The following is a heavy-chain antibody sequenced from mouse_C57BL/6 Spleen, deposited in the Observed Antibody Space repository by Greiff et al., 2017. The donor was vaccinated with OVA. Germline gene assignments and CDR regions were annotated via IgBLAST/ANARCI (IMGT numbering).Heavy chain of an antibody. D-gene: IGHD1-1*02. CDR1: GFNINDDY. CDR2: IDPENGDT. J-gene: IGHJ2*01. V-gene: IGHV14-4*01. CDR3: TRGSYAY. Sequence: VQLQQSGAELVRPGASVKLSCTASGFNINDDYMHWVKQRPEKGLEWIGWIDPENGDTEYDWKFQGKATITADTSSNTAYLQLSSLTSADAAVYYCTRGSYAYWGQGTTLTVSS.